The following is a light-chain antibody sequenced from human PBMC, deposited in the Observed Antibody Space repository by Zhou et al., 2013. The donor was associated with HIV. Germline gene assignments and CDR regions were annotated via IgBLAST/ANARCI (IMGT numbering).Light chain of an antibody. J-gene: IGKJ3*01. V-gene: IGKV3-15*01. CDR1: QSVGTN. Sequence: EIVMTQSPATLSVSPGERATLSCRASQSVGTNLAWYQQKPGQSPRLLMNGASTRATGIPATFSGSGSGTDFILTISRLEPEDFAVYYCQHYVSSPRITFGLGPKXISN. CDR2: GAS. CDR3: QHYVSSPRIT.